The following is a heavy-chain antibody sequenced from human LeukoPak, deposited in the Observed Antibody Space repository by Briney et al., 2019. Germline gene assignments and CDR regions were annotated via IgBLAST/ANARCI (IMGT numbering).Heavy chain of an antibody. CDR2: IRSKANNYAT. J-gene: IGHJ1*01. Sequence: QPGGSLRLSCAAPAFTRSDITIHWVRQASGKGLEWVARIRSKANNYATEYGRSVKGRFTISRDDAKNTAYLQMDSLKTDDTAIYYCSAGPSGWTEFFRHWGQGTLVTVSS. D-gene: IGHD6-19*01. V-gene: IGHV3-73*01. CDR3: SAGPSGWTEFFRH. CDR1: AFTRSDIT.